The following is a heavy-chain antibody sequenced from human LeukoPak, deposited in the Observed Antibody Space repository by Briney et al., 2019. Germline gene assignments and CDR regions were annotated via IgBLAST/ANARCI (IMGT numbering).Heavy chain of an antibody. CDR3: ASSSIYYYMDV. Sequence: SETLSLTCTASGGSISSGSYYWSWIRQPAGKGLEWIGRIYTSGSTNYNPSLKSRVTISVDTSKNQFSLKLSSVTAADTAVYYCASSSIYYYMDVWGKGTTVTVSS. CDR2: IYTSGST. CDR1: GGSISSGSYY. V-gene: IGHV4-61*02. J-gene: IGHJ6*03. D-gene: IGHD6-6*01.